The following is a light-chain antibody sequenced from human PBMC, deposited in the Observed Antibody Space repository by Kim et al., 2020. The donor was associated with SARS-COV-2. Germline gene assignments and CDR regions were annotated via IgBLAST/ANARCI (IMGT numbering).Light chain of an antibody. CDR1: SSNIGSNT. J-gene: IGLJ3*02. CDR3: AAWDASLNGWL. V-gene: IGLV1-44*01. Sequence: QPVLTQPPSASGTPGQRVTISCSGSSSNIGSNTVDWYQHLPGTAPKLLIYTNNQRPSGVPDRFSGSKSGTTASLAISGLQSEDEADYYCAAWDASLNGWLFGGGTQLTVL. CDR2: TNN.